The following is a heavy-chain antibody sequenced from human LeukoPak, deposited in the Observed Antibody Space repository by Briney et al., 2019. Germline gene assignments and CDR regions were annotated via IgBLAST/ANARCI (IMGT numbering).Heavy chain of an antibody. J-gene: IGHJ4*02. Sequence: ASVEVSCKASGYTFTGYYMHWVRQAPGQGLEWMGWINPNSGGTNYAQKFQGWVTMTRDTSISTAYMELSRLRSDDTAVYYCARGYCTNGVCYTFDYWGQGTLVTVSS. V-gene: IGHV1-2*04. D-gene: IGHD2-8*01. CDR3: ARGYCTNGVCYTFDY. CDR1: GYTFTGYY. CDR2: INPNSGGT.